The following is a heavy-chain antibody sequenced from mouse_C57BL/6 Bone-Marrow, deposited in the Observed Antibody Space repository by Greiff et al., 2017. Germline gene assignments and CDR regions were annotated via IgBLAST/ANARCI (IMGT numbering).Heavy chain of an antibody. D-gene: IGHD3-3*01. Sequence: QVQLQQSGPELVKPGASVKISCKASGYAFSSSWMNWVKQRPGTGLEWIGRIYPGDGDTNYNGKFKGKATLTADKSSSTAYMQLSSLTSEDSAVYFCARLGRGFAYWGQGTLVTVSA. CDR2: IYPGDGDT. CDR3: ARLGRGFAY. CDR1: GYAFSSSW. V-gene: IGHV1-82*01. J-gene: IGHJ3*01.